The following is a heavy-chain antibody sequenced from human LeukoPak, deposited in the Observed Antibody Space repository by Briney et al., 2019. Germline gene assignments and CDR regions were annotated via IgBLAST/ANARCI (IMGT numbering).Heavy chain of an antibody. V-gene: IGHV4-4*02. CDR2: VDHSGTT. CDR3: AKGDRGGYLDFDS. D-gene: IGHD3-22*01. CDR1: GFTFSGYAM. Sequence: GSLRLSCAASGFTFSGYAMSWVRQPPGKGLEWIGEVDHSGTTNYNPSLKSRVTISVDKSKNQFSLKMNSVTAADTAVYYCAKGDRGGYLDFDSWGQGTLVTVSS. J-gene: IGHJ4*02.